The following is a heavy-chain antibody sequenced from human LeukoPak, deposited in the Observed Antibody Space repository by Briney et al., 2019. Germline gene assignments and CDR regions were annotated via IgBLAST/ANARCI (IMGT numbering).Heavy chain of an antibody. J-gene: IGHJ4*02. V-gene: IGHV3-7*01. CDR3: ARELWPGDY. D-gene: IGHD5-18*01. CDR2: IKQDGSEK. Sequence: GGSLRLSCAASGSTFSSYWMGWVRQAPGKGLEWVANIKQDGSEKNYADSVKGRFTISRDNAKSSLYLQMNSLRAEDTAVYYCARELWPGDYWGQGTLVTVSS. CDR1: GSTFSSYW.